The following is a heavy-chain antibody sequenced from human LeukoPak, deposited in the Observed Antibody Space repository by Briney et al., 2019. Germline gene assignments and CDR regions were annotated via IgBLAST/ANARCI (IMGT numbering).Heavy chain of an antibody. CDR2: ISSDGNT. V-gene: IGHV3-66*04. D-gene: IGHD3-22*01. CDR3: ARLPYDSSGYGFSDY. CDR1: GLTVSSNY. J-gene: IGHJ4*02. Sequence: PGGSLRLSCAASGLTVSSNYMTWVRQAPGKGLEWVSHISSDGNTNHADSVKGRFTISRDSSKNTLYLQMNSLRVEDTAVYYCARLPYDSSGYGFSDYWGQGTLDTVSS.